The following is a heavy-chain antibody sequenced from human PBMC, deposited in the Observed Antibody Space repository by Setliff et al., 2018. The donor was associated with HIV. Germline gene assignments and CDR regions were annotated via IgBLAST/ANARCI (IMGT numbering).Heavy chain of an antibody. D-gene: IGHD3-22*01. CDR2: IQYGDIS. CDR1: GGSISNYY. J-gene: IGHJ3*01. V-gene: IGHV4-59*01. CDR3: ARSGYTSGFYWVFGAFGV. Sequence: SETLSLTCTVSGGSISNYYWTWIRQPPGKGPEWVASIQYGDISHYNPSLQSRVTISVDTSTKKFSLYLSSVNETDTAVYYCARSGYTSGFYWVFGAFGVWCQGKMVTVSS.